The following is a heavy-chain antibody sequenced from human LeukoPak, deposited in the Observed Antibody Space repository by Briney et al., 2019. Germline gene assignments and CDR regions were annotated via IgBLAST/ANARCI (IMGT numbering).Heavy chain of an antibody. CDR3: ARDGDYGGGYYYYYGMDV. J-gene: IGHJ6*04. Sequence: GGSLRLSCAASGFTFSSYAMHWVRQAPGKGLEWVAVISYDGSNKYYAGSVKGRFTISRDNSKNTLYLQMNSLRAEDTAVYYCARDGDYGGGYYYYYGMDVWGKGTTVTVSS. CDR2: ISYDGSNK. CDR1: GFTFSSYA. V-gene: IGHV3-30*04. D-gene: IGHD4-17*01.